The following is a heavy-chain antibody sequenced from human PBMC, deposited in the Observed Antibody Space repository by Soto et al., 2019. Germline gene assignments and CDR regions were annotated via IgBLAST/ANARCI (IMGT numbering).Heavy chain of an antibody. D-gene: IGHD2-15*01. J-gene: IGHJ4*02. CDR1: GGSVSSGSYY. Sequence: QVQLQESGPGLVKPSETLSLTCTVSGGSVSSGSYYWSWIRQPPGKGLEWIGYMYDSGSTNYNPSLMSRVTISVDTSKNQFSPKLSSVTAADTAVYYCARYWSAFDYWGQGTLVTVSS. CDR2: MYDSGST. CDR3: ARYWSAFDY. V-gene: IGHV4-61*01.